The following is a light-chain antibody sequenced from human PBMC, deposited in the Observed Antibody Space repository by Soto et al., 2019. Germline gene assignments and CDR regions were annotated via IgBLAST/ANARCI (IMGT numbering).Light chain of an antibody. Sequence: QLVLTQPPSASGSPGQSVTISCTGTSSDVGGYNSVSWYQQRPGRAPKLLIFEVNKRPSGVPDRFSASKSDNTASLTVSGLQAEDEANYYCTSYAGSRNLVFGGGTKLTVL. J-gene: IGLJ3*02. CDR1: SSDVGGYNS. CDR3: TSYAGSRNLV. CDR2: EVN. V-gene: IGLV2-8*01.